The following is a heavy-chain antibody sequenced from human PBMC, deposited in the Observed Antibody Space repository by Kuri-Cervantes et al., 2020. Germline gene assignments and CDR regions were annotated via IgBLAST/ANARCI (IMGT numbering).Heavy chain of an antibody. CDR2: INHSGST. D-gene: IGHD4-11*01. J-gene: IGHJ6*03. Sequence: ESLKISCTVYGGSFSGHYWSWIRQPPGKGLEWIGEINHSGSTNYNPSLKSRVTISVDTSKSQFSLQLNSVTAADTAVYYCARGGGDYSPYYYMDVWGKGTTVTVSS. V-gene: IGHV4-34*01. CDR3: ARGGGDYSPYYYMDV. CDR1: GGSFSGHY.